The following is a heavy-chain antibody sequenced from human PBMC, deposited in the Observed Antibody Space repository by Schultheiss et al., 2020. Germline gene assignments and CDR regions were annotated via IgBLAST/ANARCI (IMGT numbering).Heavy chain of an antibody. V-gene: IGHV3-30*14. CDR3: VKGWRGELPTGFDY. J-gene: IGHJ4*02. D-gene: IGHD1-26*01. Sequence: GGSLRLSCAASGFTFSSYAMHWVRQAPGKGLEWVAVISYDGSNKYYADSVKGRFTISRDNSKNTLYLQMSSLRPEDTAVYYCVKGWRGELPTGFDYWGQGTLVTVYS. CDR1: GFTFSSYA. CDR2: ISYDGSNK.